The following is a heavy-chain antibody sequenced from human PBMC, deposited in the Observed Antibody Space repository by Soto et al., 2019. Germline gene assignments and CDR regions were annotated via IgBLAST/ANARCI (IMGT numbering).Heavy chain of an antibody. V-gene: IGHV5-51*01. Sequence: PGESLKISCKASGYIFNIYWIGWVRQMPGKGLEWMGVIYPGDSDTRYSPSFQGQVSISVDKSISTAYLRWSSLKASDTAMYYCARHGGYDFWSGPKGHSSGWYPYYYGMDVWGQGTTVTVSS. CDR1: GYIFNIYW. CDR2: IYPGDSDT. CDR3: ARHGGYDFWSGPKGHSSGWYPYYYGMDV. J-gene: IGHJ6*02. D-gene: IGHD3-3*01.